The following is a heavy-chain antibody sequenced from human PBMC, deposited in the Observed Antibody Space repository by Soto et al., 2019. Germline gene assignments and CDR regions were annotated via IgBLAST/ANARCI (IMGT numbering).Heavy chain of an antibody. CDR3: ARARGNWGLSGMDV. CDR2: IYHSGST. CDR1: GGSISSGGYS. D-gene: IGHD7-27*01. V-gene: IGHV4-30-2*01. J-gene: IGHJ6*02. Sequence: QLQLQESGSGLVKPSQTLSLTCAVSGGSISSGGYSWSWIRQPPGKGLEWIGYIYHSGSTSYNPSLKIRVTISVDRSKNQFSLKLSSVTAADTAVYYCARARGNWGLSGMDVWGQGTTVTVSS.